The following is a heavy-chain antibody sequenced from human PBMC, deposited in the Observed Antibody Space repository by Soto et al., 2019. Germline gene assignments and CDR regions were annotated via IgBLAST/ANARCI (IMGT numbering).Heavy chain of an antibody. D-gene: IGHD3-16*01. CDR2: IYWHDDQ. J-gene: IGHJ4*02. CDR3: AHRGGATVGLYYFDY. V-gene: IGHV2-5*01. CDR1: GFSLSTTGVG. Sequence: KSGPTLVNPTQPLTLTCTFSGFSLSTTGVGVSWLRQPPGKALEWLALIYWHDDQRYSPSLKSRLTITKDTSKNQVVLTMTNMDPVDTATYYCAHRGGATVGLYYFDYWGQGALVTVSS.